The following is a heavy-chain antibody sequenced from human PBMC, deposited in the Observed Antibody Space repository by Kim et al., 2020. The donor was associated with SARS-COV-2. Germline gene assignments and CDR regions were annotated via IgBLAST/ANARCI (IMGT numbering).Heavy chain of an antibody. Sequence: SETLSLTCAVYGGSFSGYYWSWIRQPPGKGLEWIGEINHSGSTNYNPSLKSRVTISVDTSKNQFSLKLSSVTAADTAVYYCARVRVPVYRGARYYYYYYGMDVWGQGTTVTVSS. D-gene: IGHD3-10*01. CDR1: GGSFSGYY. CDR2: INHSGST. J-gene: IGHJ6*02. V-gene: IGHV4-34*01. CDR3: ARVRVPVYRGARYYYYYYGMDV.